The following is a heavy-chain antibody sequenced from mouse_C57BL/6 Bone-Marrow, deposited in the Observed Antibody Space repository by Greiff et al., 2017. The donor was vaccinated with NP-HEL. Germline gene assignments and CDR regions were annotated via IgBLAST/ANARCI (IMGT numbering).Heavy chain of an antibody. CDR1: GYTFTTYP. CDR2: FHPYNDDT. Sequence: QVQLQQPGAELVKPGASVKMSCKASGYTFTTYPIEWMKQNHGKSLEWIGNFHPYNDDTKYTEKFKGKATLTADKSSSTAYMELRSLTSEDSAVYFCAREGERSFWYFDVWGTGTTVTVSS. V-gene: IGHV1-47*01. D-gene: IGHD2-13*01. J-gene: IGHJ1*03. CDR3: AREGERSFWYFDV.